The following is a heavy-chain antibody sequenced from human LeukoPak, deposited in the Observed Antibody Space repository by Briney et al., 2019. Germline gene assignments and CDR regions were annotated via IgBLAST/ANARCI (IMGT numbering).Heavy chain of an antibody. D-gene: IGHD6-13*01. CDR3: ARVRVAAAGTYYYYGMDV. V-gene: IGHV1-2*02. CDR2: INPNSGGT. Sequence: GASVKVSCKASGYTFTGYYMHWVRQAPGHGLEWMGWINPNSGGTNYAQKSQGRVTMTRDTSISTAYMELSRLRSDDTAVYYCARVRVAAAGTYYYYGMDVWGQGTTVTVSS. J-gene: IGHJ6*02. CDR1: GYTFTGYY.